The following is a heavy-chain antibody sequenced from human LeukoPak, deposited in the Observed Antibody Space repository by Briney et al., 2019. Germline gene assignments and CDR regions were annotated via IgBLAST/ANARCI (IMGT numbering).Heavy chain of an antibody. CDR1: GGSFSGYY. V-gene: IGHV4-34*01. J-gene: IGHJ4*02. CDR3: ARDGTPLLWFGEITPKYYFDY. Sequence: SETLSLTCAVYGGSFSGYYWSWIRQPPGKGLEWIGEINHSGSTNYNPSLKSRVTISVDTSKNQFSLKLSSVTAADTAVYYCARDGTPLLWFGEITPKYYFDYWGQGTLVTVSS. D-gene: IGHD3-10*01. CDR2: INHSGST.